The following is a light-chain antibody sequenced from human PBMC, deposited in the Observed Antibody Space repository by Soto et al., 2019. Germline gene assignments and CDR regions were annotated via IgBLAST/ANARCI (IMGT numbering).Light chain of an antibody. CDR2: DAS. V-gene: IGKV3D-15*01. J-gene: IGKJ1*01. CDR1: QIVMTN. Sequence: EIVMTQFPSTLSESPGERVTLSCRASQIVMTNVAWYQQKPGEAPRLLIFDASARAVDIPGRLRGSVSGTEFTLTISSLQPEDFAVYFCHSYDKWPPGTFGQGTK. CDR3: HSYDKWPPGT.